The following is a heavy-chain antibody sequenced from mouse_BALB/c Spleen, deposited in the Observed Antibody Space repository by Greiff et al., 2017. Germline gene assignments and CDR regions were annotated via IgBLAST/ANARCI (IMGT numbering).Heavy chain of an antibody. CDR1: GFSLTSYG. V-gene: IGHV2-2*02. CDR2: IWSGGST. J-gene: IGHJ1*01. CDR3: ARNYYGSSPHWYFDV. D-gene: IGHD1-1*01. Sequence: VQVVESGPGLVQPSQSLSITCTVSGFSLTSYGVHWVRQSPGKGLEWLGVIWSGGSTDYNAAFISRLSISKDNSKSQVFFKMNSLQANDTAIYYCARNYYGSSPHWYFDVWGAGTTVTVSS.